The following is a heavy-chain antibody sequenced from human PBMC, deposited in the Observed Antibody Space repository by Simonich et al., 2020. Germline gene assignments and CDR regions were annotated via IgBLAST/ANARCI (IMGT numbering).Heavy chain of an antibody. V-gene: IGHV3-7*01. CDR3: ACLGTGDAFDI. CDR1: GFTFGRSW. D-gene: IGHD3-9*01. CDR2: IKKDGSEK. J-gene: IGHJ3*02. Sequence: EVQLVESGGGLVQPGGSLRLSCAASGFTFGRSWMSWVRQAPGKGLEWVANIKKDGSEKYYVDSVKGRFTISRDNAKNSLYLQMNSLRAEDTAVYYCACLGTGDAFDIWGQGTMVTVSS.